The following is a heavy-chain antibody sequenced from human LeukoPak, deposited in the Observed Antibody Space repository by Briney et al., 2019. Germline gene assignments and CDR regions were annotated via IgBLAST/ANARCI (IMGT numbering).Heavy chain of an antibody. J-gene: IGHJ6*02. CDR2: IYYSGST. D-gene: IGHD4-17*01. V-gene: IGHV4-59*01. Sequence: SETLSLTCTVSGGSISSYYWSWIRQPPGKGLEWIGYIYYSGSTNYNPSLKSRVTISVDTSKNQLSLKLSSVTAADTAVYYCARDHYGDYYYGMDVWGQGATVTVSS. CDR1: GGSISSYY. CDR3: ARDHYGDYYYGMDV.